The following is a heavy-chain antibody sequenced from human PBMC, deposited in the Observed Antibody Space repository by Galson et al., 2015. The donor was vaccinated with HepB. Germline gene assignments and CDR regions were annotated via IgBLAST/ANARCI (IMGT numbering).Heavy chain of an antibody. CDR2: IWYDGSNK. CDR3: ARSLRPGYCSGGSCYSYYYYGMDV. V-gene: IGHV3-33*01. Sequence: SLRLSCAASGFTFSSYGMHWVRQAPGKGLEWVAVIWYDGSNKYYADSVKGRFTISRDNSKNTLYLQMNSLRAEDTAVYYCARSLRPGYCSGGSCYSYYYYGMDVWGQGTTVTVSS. CDR1: GFTFSSYG. J-gene: IGHJ6*02. D-gene: IGHD2-15*01.